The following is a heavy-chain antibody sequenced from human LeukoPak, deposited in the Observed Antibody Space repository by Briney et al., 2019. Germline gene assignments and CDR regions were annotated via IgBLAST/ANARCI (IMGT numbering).Heavy chain of an antibody. CDR3: AKGGEDSGYNSHFDY. J-gene: IGHJ4*02. D-gene: IGHD5-24*01. CDR1: GFTFTSYA. CDR2: IRGSGGSR. V-gene: IGHV3-23*01. Sequence: PGGSLRLSCATSGFTFTSYALGWVRQAPGKGLEGVSPIRGSGGSRYYGDAVKGRFTISRDNSKNLVYLEMNSLRAGDTAVYYCAKGGEDSGYNSHFDYWGQGTLVIVSS.